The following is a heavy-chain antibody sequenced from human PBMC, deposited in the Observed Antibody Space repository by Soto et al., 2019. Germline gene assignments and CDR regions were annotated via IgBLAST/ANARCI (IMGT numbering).Heavy chain of an antibody. D-gene: IGHD5-18*01. CDR3: ARVDTAMAGDAFDI. J-gene: IGHJ3*02. CDR2: IIPIFGTA. Sequence: SVKVSCKASGGTFSSYAISWVRQAPGQGLEWMGGIIPIFGTANYAQKFQGRVTITADESTSTAYMELSSLRSEDTAVYYCARVDTAMAGDAFDIWGQGTMVTVSS. V-gene: IGHV1-69*13. CDR1: GGTFSSYA.